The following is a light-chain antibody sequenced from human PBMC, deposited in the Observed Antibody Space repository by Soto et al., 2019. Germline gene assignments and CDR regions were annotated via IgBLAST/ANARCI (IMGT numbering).Light chain of an antibody. J-gene: IGKJ2*01. CDR1: QSVSSSF. V-gene: IGKV3-20*01. CDR3: HQYADSPQT. Sequence: EVVLTQSPGTLSLSPGERATLSCRASQSVSSSFLAWYQQKPGQAPRLLIHAASTGATRIPARFRGSGSGTDFTLTIISLEPEDSAVYFCHQYADSPQTFGQGTKVEIK. CDR2: AAS.